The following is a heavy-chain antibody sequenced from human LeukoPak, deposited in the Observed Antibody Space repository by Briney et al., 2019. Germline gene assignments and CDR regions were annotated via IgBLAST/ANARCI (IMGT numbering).Heavy chain of an antibody. CDR1: GFTFSSYG. J-gene: IGHJ4*02. Sequence: GRSLRLSCAASGFTFSSYGMHWVRQAPGKGLEWVAVIWYDGSNKYYADSVKGRSTISRDNSKNTLYLQMNSLRAEDTAVYYCARSTVTTPLDYWGQGTLVTVSS. V-gene: IGHV3-33*01. CDR2: IWYDGSNK. D-gene: IGHD4-17*01. CDR3: ARSTVTTPLDY.